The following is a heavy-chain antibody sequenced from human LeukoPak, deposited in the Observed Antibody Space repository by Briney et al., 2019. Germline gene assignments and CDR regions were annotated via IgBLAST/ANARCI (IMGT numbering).Heavy chain of an antibody. D-gene: IGHD3-10*01. CDR3: ARDGHRGFREY. V-gene: IGHV1-46*01. CDR1: GFTFTNYN. J-gene: IGHJ4*02. CDR2: INPSGGST. Sequence: ASVKVSCKASGFTFTNYNLHWVRQAPGQRLEWMGIINPSGGSTNYAQNFQGRVTMTRDTSTSTVYMELSSLRSDDTAVYYCARDGHRGFREYWGQGTLVTVSS.